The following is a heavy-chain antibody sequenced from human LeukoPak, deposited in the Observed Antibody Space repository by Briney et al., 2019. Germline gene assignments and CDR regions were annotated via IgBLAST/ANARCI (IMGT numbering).Heavy chain of an antibody. D-gene: IGHD5-24*01. V-gene: IGHV4-39*07. CDR2: IYYSGST. Sequence: SETLSLTCTVSGGSISSSSYYWGWIRQPPGKGLEWIGSIYYSGSTYYNPSLKSRVTLSVDTSKNQFSLKLSSVTAADTAVYYCARHSVEMALQGWGQGTLVTVSS. J-gene: IGHJ4*02. CDR3: ARHSVEMALQG. CDR1: GGSISSSSYY.